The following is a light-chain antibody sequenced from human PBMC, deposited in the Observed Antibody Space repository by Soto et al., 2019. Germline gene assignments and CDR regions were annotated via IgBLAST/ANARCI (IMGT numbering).Light chain of an antibody. J-gene: IGKJ5*01. CDR2: DAS. Sequence: EIVLTQSPATLALSPGERATLSCRASQSVSSYLAWYQQKPGQAPRLLISDASNRAPGIAVRFSGSGFGTNFTLTISSLEAEDSAVYYCQQRSNWPSITSGQGTRLEIK. CDR3: QQRSNWPSIT. V-gene: IGKV3-11*01. CDR1: QSVSSY.